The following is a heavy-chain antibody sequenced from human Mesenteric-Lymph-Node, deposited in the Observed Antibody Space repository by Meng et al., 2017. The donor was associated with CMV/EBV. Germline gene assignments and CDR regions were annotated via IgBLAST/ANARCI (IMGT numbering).Heavy chain of an antibody. J-gene: IGHJ5*02. Sequence: SGYTFIDYYIHWVRQAPGQGLEWMGWINPNSGGTNYAQKFQGRVTMTRDTSISTAYMELSRLRSDDTAVYYCARENCSSTSCYGWFDPWGQGTLVTVSS. D-gene: IGHD2-2*01. CDR2: INPNSGGT. V-gene: IGHV1-2*02. CDR3: ARENCSSTSCYGWFDP. CDR1: GYTFIDYY.